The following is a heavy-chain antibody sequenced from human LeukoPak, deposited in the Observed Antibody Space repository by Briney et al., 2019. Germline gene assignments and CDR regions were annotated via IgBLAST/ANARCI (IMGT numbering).Heavy chain of an antibody. CDR2: ISYDGSNK. V-gene: IGHV3-30*04. CDR1: GFTFSSYA. Sequence: GALRLSCAASGFTFSSYAMHWVRQAPGKGLEWVAVISYDGSNKYYADSVKGRFTISRDNSKNTLYLQMNSLRAEDTAVYYCASRAAAGTDYWGKGTLVAVSS. D-gene: IGHD6-13*01. CDR3: ASRAAAGTDY. J-gene: IGHJ4*02.